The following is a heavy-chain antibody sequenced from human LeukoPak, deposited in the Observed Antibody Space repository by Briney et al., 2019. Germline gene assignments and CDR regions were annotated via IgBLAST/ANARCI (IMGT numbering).Heavy chain of an antibody. J-gene: IGHJ6*03. D-gene: IGHD6-19*01. CDR1: GFTFSSYS. Sequence: GGSLRLSCAASGFTFSSYSMNWVRQAPGKGLEWVSYISSSSSTIYYADSVKGRFTISRDNAKNSLYLQMNSLRAEDTAVYYCARDGSYQWARGYYMDVWGKGTTVTVSS. V-gene: IGHV3-48*01. CDR3: ARDGSYQWARGYYMDV. CDR2: ISSSSSTI.